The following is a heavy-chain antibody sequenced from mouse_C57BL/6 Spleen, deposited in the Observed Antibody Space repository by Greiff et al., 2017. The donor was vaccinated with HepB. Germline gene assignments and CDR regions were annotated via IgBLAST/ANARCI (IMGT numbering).Heavy chain of an antibody. D-gene: IGHD2-12*01. CDR2: INPSSGYT. V-gene: IGHV1-4*01. Sequence: VQLQQSGAELARPGASVKMSCKASGYTFTSYTMHWVKQRPGQGLEWIGYINPSSGYTKYNQKFKDKATLTADKSSSTANMQLSSLTSEDSAVYYCARRSTTLFDYWGQGTTLTVSS. J-gene: IGHJ2*01. CDR1: GYTFTSYT. CDR3: ARRSTTLFDY.